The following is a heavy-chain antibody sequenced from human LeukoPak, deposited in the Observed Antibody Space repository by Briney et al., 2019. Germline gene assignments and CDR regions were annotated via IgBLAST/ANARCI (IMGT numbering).Heavy chain of an antibody. CDR3: ARAGDNWNYEGVIDY. CDR1: GFTFSSYA. J-gene: IGHJ4*02. CDR2: ISGSGGST. Sequence: PGGSLRLSCAASGFTFSSYAMSWVRQAPGKGLEWVSAISGSGGSTYYADSVKGRFTISRDNSKNTLYLQMNSLRAEDTAVYYCARAGDNWNYEGVIDYWGQGTLVTVSS. D-gene: IGHD1-7*01. V-gene: IGHV3-23*01.